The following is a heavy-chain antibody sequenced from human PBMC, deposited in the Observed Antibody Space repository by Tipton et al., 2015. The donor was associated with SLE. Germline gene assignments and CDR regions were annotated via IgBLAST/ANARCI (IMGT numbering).Heavy chain of an antibody. CDR1: GFTFSSYW. Sequence: SLRLSCAASGFTFSSYWMHWVRHAPGKGLVWVSRINGDGSSTSDADPVKGRFTISRDNSRNTVYLQMNSLRADDTAVYYCAKAKGMGRRGPIDALDYWGQGTLVTVSS. V-gene: IGHV3-74*01. J-gene: IGHJ4*02. D-gene: IGHD1-26*01. CDR2: INGDGSST. CDR3: AKAKGMGRRGPIDALDY.